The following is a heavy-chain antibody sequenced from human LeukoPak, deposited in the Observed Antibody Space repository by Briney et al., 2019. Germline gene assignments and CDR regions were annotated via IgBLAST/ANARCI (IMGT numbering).Heavy chain of an antibody. Sequence: PSETLSLTCTVSGYSISSGYYWGWIRQPPGKGLEWIGSIYHSGSTYYNPSLKSRVTISVDTSKNQFSLKLSSVTAADTAVYYCARGRWVWFGERGYYFDYWGQGTLVTVSS. V-gene: IGHV4-38-2*02. CDR2: IYHSGST. CDR1: GYSISSGYY. J-gene: IGHJ4*02. D-gene: IGHD3-10*01. CDR3: ARGRWVWFGERGYYFDY.